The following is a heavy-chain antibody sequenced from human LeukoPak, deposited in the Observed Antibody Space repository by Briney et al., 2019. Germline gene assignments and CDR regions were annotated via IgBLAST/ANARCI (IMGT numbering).Heavy chain of an antibody. J-gene: IGHJ4*02. CDR2: IYYSGST. V-gene: IGHV4-59*01. D-gene: IGHD6-19*01. CDR3: ARAGRSYSSGWFSDY. Sequence: SETLSLTCTVSGVSISSYYWSWVRQPPGKGLEWVGYIYYSGSTNYNPYLKSRVTISVDTSKNQFSLKLSSVTAADTAVYYCARAGRSYSSGWFSDYWGQGTLVTVSS. CDR1: GVSISSYY.